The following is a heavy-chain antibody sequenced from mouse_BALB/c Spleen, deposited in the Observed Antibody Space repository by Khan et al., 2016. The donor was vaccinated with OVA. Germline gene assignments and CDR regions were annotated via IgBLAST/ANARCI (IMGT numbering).Heavy chain of an antibody. CDR1: GYTFTNYW. Sequence: QVQLKQSGAELAKPGASVKMSCKASGYTFTNYWMHWVKQRPGQGLEWIGYINPSTDYTEYNQKFKDKATLTADKSSSTAYIQLTNLTSEDSALYYCVNHGSSSAWFTYWGQGTLVTVSA. D-gene: IGHD1-1*01. CDR2: INPSTDYT. V-gene: IGHV1-7*01. J-gene: IGHJ3*01. CDR3: VNHGSSSAWFTY.